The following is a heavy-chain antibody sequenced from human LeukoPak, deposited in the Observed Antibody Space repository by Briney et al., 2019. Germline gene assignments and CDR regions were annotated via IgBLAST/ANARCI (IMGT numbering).Heavy chain of an antibody. J-gene: IGHJ4*02. Sequence: GTSLILSCAATGFTFSSYGLHRVRQAPGKGLEWVALISYVGSNKYYADSVKGRFTISRDNSKNTLYLQMNSLRAEDTAVYYCSRDLAGTVTSTFDYWGQGTLVTVSS. CDR2: ISYVGSNK. D-gene: IGHD4-11*01. CDR3: SRDLAGTVTSTFDY. CDR1: GFTFSSYG. V-gene: IGHV3-30*03.